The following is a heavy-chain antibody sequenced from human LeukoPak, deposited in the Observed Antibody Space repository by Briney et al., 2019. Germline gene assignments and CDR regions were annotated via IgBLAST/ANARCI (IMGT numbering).Heavy chain of an antibody. CDR3: ARAPGYYGSGSYSNWFDP. V-gene: IGHV1-8*01. CDR2: MNPNSGNT. CDR1: GYTFTNYD. J-gene: IGHJ5*02. Sequence: VASVKVSCKASGYTFTNYDINWVRLATGQGLEWMGWMNPNSGNTGYAQKFQGRVTMTRNTSISTAYMELSSLRSEDTAVYYCARAPGYYGSGSYSNWFDPWGQGTLVTVSS. D-gene: IGHD3-10*01.